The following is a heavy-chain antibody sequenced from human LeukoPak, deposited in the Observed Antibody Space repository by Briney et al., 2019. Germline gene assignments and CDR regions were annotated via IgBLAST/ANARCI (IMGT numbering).Heavy chain of an antibody. J-gene: IGHJ2*01. CDR3: AKSMVAGSSHWYFDL. Sequence: GGSLRLSCAASGFTFSSYGMHWVRQAPGKGLEWVSVISWDGGNTYYADSVKGRFTISRDNCKNALYLQMNSLRTEDPALYYCAKSMVAGSSHWYFDLWGRHAMLTVFS. V-gene: IGHV3-43*02. CDR1: GFTFSSYG. CDR2: ISWDGGNT. D-gene: IGHD3-10*01.